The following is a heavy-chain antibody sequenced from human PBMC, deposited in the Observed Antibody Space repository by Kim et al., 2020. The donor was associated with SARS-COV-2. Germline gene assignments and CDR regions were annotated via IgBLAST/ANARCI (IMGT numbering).Heavy chain of an antibody. CDR1: GGSISSSSYY. D-gene: IGHD6-13*01. J-gene: IGHJ4*02. CDR2: IYYSGST. Sequence: SETLSLTCTVSGGSISSSSYYWGWIRQPPGKGLEWIGSIYYSGSTYYNPSLKSRVTISVDTSKNQFSLKLSSVTAADTAVYYCARHFLLSSSSWYGVPIDYWGQGTLVTVSS. CDR3: ARHFLLSSSSWYGVPIDY. V-gene: IGHV4-39*01.